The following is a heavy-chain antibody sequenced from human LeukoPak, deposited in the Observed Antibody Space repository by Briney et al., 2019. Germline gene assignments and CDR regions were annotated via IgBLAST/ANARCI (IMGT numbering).Heavy chain of an antibody. CDR1: GGSFSDYY. CDR3: ARGVARHWYFDL. Sequence: PSETLSLTCAVYGGSFSDYYWSWIRQPPGKGLEWIGEINHSGSTNYNPSLKSRVTISVDTSKNQFSLRLSSVTAADTAVYYCARGVARHWYFDLWGQGTLVTVSS. V-gene: IGHV4-34*01. J-gene: IGHJ2*01. CDR2: INHSGST.